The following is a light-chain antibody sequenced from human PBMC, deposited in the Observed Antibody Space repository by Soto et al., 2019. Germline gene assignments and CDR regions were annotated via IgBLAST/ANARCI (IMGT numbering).Light chain of an antibody. V-gene: IGKV3-20*01. CDR3: QQYNSYWT. Sequence: EFVLTQSPGTLSLSPGDRATLSCRASQSLANSFISWYQQKPGQAPRLLIYDTSSRASGIPDRFSGSGSGTDFTLTISRLESEEFATYYCQQYNSYWTFGQGTKGDI. CDR1: QSLANSF. CDR2: DTS. J-gene: IGKJ1*01.